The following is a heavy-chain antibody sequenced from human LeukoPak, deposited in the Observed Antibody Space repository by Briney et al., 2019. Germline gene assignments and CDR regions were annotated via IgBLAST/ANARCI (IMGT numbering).Heavy chain of an antibody. CDR3: ASRDQLRTIKDAFDI. CDR2: ISGSGGST. D-gene: IGHD2-2*01. Sequence: GGSLRLSCAASGFAFSSYAMSWVRQAPGKGLEWVSAISGSGGSTYYADSVKGRFTISRDNSKNTLYLQMNSLRAEDTAVYYCASRDQLRTIKDAFDIWGQGTMVTVSS. V-gene: IGHV3-23*01. J-gene: IGHJ3*02. CDR1: GFAFSSYA.